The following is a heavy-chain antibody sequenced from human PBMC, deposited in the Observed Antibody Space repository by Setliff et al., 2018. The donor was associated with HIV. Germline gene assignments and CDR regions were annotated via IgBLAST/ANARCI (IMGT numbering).Heavy chain of an antibody. D-gene: IGHD3-22*01. CDR1: GYTFTSFA. CDR3: AREGTPVYYYDRSENAFDI. CDR2: INVGNGDT. J-gene: IGHJ3*02. V-gene: IGHV1-3*01. Sequence: ASVKVSCKASGYTFTSFAMHWVRQAPGQRLAWMGWINVGNGDTKFSQKFQGRVTITRDTSASTAYMELSSLRSEDTAVYYCAREGTPVYYYDRSENAFDIWGQGTMVTVSS.